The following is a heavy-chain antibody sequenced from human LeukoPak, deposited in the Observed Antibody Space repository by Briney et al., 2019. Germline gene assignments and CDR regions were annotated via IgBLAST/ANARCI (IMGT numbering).Heavy chain of an antibody. Sequence: SETLSLTCAVYGGSFSGYYWSWIRQTPGKGLEWIGEINHSGSTNYNPSLKSRVTISVDRSKNQFSLQLNSVTPEDTAVYYCGRSGGEQWLGNWFDPWGQGTLVTVSS. CDR2: INHSGST. CDR3: GRSGGEQWLGNWFDP. J-gene: IGHJ5*02. D-gene: IGHD6-19*01. CDR1: GGSFSGYY. V-gene: IGHV4-34*01.